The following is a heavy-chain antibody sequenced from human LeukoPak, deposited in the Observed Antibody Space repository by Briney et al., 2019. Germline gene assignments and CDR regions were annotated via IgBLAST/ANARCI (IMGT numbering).Heavy chain of an antibody. Sequence: GESLKISCKGSGYSFINYWVSWVLQVPGKGLEWMVVIYASDSDTRYSPSFQGQVTISADKSISTAYLQWSSLKASDTAMYYCARRSGSSPPYYYYYMDVWGKGTTVTVSS. D-gene: IGHD6-6*01. CDR3: ARRSGSSPPYYYYYMDV. J-gene: IGHJ6*03. V-gene: IGHV5-51*01. CDR2: IYASDSDT. CDR1: GYSFINYW.